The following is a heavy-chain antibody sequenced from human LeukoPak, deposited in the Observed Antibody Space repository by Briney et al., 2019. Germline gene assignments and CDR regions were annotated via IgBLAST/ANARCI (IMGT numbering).Heavy chain of an antibody. Sequence: TGGSLRLSCAASGFTFSSYGMHWVRQAPGKGLEWVAVIWYDGSNKYYADSVKGRFTISRDNSKNTLYLQMNSLRAEDTAVYYCARDAPGYSLDYWGQGTLVTVSS. J-gene: IGHJ4*02. V-gene: IGHV3-33*01. CDR1: GFTFSSYG. D-gene: IGHD6-13*01. CDR3: ARDAPGYSLDY. CDR2: IWYDGSNK.